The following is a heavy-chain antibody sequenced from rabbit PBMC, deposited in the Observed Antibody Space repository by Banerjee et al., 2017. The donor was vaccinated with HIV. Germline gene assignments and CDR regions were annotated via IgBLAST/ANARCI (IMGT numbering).Heavy chain of an antibody. CDR3: ARDAGTSFSTYGMDL. Sequence: QEQLEESGGDLVKPGASLTLTCKASGFSFNSGYDMCWVRQAPGKGLEWIACIYAGSSGSTYSATWAKGRFTISKTSSTTVTLQMTSLTAADTATYFCARDAGTSFSTYGMDLWGQGTLVTVS. V-gene: IGHV1S45*01. CDR1: GFSFNSGYD. CDR2: IYAGSSGST. J-gene: IGHJ3*01. D-gene: IGHD8-1*01.